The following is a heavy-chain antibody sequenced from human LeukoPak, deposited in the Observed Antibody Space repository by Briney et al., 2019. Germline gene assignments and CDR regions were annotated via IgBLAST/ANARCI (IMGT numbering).Heavy chain of an antibody. CDR2: ISTSGNTM. CDR1: GVTFSSYE. J-gene: IGHJ4*02. Sequence: GGSLRLSCVASGVTFSSYEMNWVRHAPGKGPKWISYISTSGNTMYYADSVKGRFTISRDNAKNSLFLQVNSLRDEDTAIYYCARGFTASGSYFRPYYFDYWGQGTLVTVSS. CDR3: ARGFTASGSYFRPYYFDY. V-gene: IGHV3-48*03. D-gene: IGHD3-10*01.